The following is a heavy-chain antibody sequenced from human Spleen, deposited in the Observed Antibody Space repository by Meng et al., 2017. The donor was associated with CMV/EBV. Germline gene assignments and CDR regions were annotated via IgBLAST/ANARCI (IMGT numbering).Heavy chain of an antibody. V-gene: IGHV1-2*02. CDR2: INPNSGGT. D-gene: IGHD2-15*01. CDR3: ARVKRYCTGGSCSSTGYYGMDV. J-gene: IGHJ6*02. CDR1: GYTFTDYY. Sequence: ASVMVSCKASGYTFTDYYMHWVRQDPGQGLEWMGWINPNSGGTTYAQKFQGRVTMTGDTSITTAYMEVSRLRSDDMAVYYCARVKRYCTGGSCSSTGYYGMDVWGQGTTVTVSS.